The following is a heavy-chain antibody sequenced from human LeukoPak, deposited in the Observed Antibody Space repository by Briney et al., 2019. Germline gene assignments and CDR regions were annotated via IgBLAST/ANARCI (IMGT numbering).Heavy chain of an antibody. CDR2: MNPNSGNT. D-gene: IGHD3-9*01. V-gene: IGHV1-8*01. CDR1: GYTFTSYD. Sequence: ASVKVSCKASGYTFTSYDINWVRQATGQGLEWMGWMNPNSGNTGYAQKFPGRVTMTRNTSISTDYMELSSLRSEDTAVYYCASLGVDILTGYYNDGGTFDYWGQGTLVTVSS. J-gene: IGHJ4*02. CDR3: ASLGVDILTGYYNDGGTFDY.